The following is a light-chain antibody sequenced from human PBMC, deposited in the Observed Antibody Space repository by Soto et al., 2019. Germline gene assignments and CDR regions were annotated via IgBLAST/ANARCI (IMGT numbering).Light chain of an antibody. CDR2: GAS. CDR1: QSVSSN. Sequence: EIVMTQSPATLSVSPGERATLSCRASQSVSSNLAWYQQKPCQGPRLLIYGASTRATSITARFSGSRSGTEFTHTINSLQSEDFAVYSCQQYNKWPTYTFGKRTKLEIE. V-gene: IGKV3-15*01. J-gene: IGKJ2*01. CDR3: QQYNKWPTYT.